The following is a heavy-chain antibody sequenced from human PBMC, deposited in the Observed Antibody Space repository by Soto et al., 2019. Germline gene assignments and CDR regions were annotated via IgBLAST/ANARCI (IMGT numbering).Heavy chain of an antibody. CDR2: ISYDGSNK. CDR3: AKDLGPVDTAMVGFDY. Sequence: GGSLRLSCAASGFTFSSYGMHWVRQAPGKGLEWVAVISYDGSNKYYADSVKGRFTISRDNSKNTLYLQMNSLRAEDTAVYYCAKDLGPVDTAMVGFDYWGQGTLVTVSS. J-gene: IGHJ4*02. V-gene: IGHV3-30*18. D-gene: IGHD5-18*01. CDR1: GFTFSSYG.